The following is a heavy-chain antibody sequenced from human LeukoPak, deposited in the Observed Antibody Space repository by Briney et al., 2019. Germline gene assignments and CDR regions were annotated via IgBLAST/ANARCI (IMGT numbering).Heavy chain of an antibody. CDR1: GGSISSYY. D-gene: IGHD2-2*01. CDR3: ARHIRAYCSSTSCFDDAFDI. CDR2: IYYSGST. Sequence: SETLSLTCTVSGGSISSYYWSWIRQPPGKGLEWIGYIYYSGSTNYNPSLKSRVTISVDTSKNQFSLKLSSVTAADTAVYYCARHIRAYCSSTSCFDDAFDIWGQGTMVTVSS. J-gene: IGHJ3*02. V-gene: IGHV4-59*08.